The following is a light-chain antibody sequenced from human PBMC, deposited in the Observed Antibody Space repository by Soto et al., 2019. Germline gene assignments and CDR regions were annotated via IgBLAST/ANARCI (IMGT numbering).Light chain of an antibody. CDR2: GAS. Sequence: EIVMTQSPATLSVSPGERATLSCRASQSVGSNLAWYQQKPGQAPRLLIYGASTRATGIPARFSGSGSGTEFTLTITSPQSEDFAIYFCQQYNNWPPDMTFGQGTKVEIK. J-gene: IGKJ1*01. CDR1: QSVGSN. CDR3: QQYNNWPPDMT. V-gene: IGKV3-15*01.